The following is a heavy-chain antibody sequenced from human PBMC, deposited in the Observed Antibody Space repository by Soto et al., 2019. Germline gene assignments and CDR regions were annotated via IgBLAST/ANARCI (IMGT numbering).Heavy chain of an antibody. CDR2: ISTYKVKT. D-gene: IGHD3-10*01. V-gene: IGHV1-18*01. Sequence: QVQLVPSGAEVKKPGASVKVSCKASGYNFTSWGLSWVRRAPGQGLEWMGWISTYKVKTNYAQKLQGRVTMTADTSTSTAYMELRSLTSDDAAVYYCARDLDGSGSYYTDYWGQGTLVTVTS. J-gene: IGHJ4*02. CDR1: GYNFTSWG. CDR3: ARDLDGSGSYYTDY.